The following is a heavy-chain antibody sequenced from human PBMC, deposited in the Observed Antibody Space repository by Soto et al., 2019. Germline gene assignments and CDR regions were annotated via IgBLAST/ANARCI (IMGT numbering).Heavy chain of an antibody. CDR3: ARVTFSYYYYMDV. CDR1: GGSISSYY. V-gene: IGHV4-59*01. CDR2: IYYSGST. J-gene: IGHJ6*03. D-gene: IGHD2-21*02. Sequence: SETLSLTCTVSGGSISSYYWTWIRQPPGKGLEWIGYIYYSGSTNYNPYLKSRVTISVDTSKNQLSLKLSSVTAADTAVYYCARVTFSYYYYMDVWGKGTTVTVSS.